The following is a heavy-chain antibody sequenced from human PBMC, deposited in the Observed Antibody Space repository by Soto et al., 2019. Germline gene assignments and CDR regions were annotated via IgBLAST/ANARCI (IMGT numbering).Heavy chain of an antibody. J-gene: IGHJ4*02. CDR2: IYHSGST. CDR3: TRPILAGYYFYFDS. D-gene: IGHD3-9*01. V-gene: IGHV4-38-2*01. Sequence: SETLSLTCAVSGYPVSSGYYWGWIRQPPGKGLEWIGTIYHSGSTYYNPSLESRVTMSLDTSKNQLSLRLSSVTAADTAFYYCTRPILAGYYFYFDSWGQGTLVTVSS. CDR1: GYPVSSGYY.